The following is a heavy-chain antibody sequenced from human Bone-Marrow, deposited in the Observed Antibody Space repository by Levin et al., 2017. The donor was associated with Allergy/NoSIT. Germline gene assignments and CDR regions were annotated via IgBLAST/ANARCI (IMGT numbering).Heavy chain of an antibody. CDR3: ARDDGYNYNYFDY. D-gene: IGHD5-24*01. Sequence: GESLKISCAASGFTFSSYAMNWVRQAPGKGLEWVAVISYDGSNKNYADSVKGRFTISRDNSKNTLYLQMNSLRIEDTAVYYCARDDGYNYNYFDYWGQGTLVTVSS. CDR1: GFTFSSYA. CDR2: ISYDGSNK. V-gene: IGHV3-30*04. J-gene: IGHJ4*02.